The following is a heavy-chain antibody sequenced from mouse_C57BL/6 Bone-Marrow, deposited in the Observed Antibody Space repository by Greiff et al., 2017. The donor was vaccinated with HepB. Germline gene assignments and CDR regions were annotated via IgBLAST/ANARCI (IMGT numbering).Heavy chain of an antibody. D-gene: IGHD1-1*01. V-gene: IGHV1-81*01. CDR2: IYPRSGNT. Sequence: QVQLQQSGAELARPGASVKLSCKASGYTFTSYGISWVKQSTEQGLEWIGEIYPRSGNTYYNEKFKGKATLTADKSSSTAYMELRSLTSEDSAVYFCARDGSSHWYFDVWGTGTTVTVSS. CDR1: GYTFTSYG. J-gene: IGHJ1*03. CDR3: ARDGSSHWYFDV.